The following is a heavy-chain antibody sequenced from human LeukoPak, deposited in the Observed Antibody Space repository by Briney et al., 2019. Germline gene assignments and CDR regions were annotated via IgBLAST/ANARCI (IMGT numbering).Heavy chain of an antibody. Sequence: GGSLRLLYAASGFTFSSHAMNWVRQAPGKGMECVSFISGNGGSTYYADSVNGRFTISRDNSKNSLFLQMNSLGTEDTALYYCAKVGYGDGYIRHAFDIWGQGTMVTVSS. V-gene: IGHV3-43*02. CDR3: AKVGYGDGYIRHAFDI. D-gene: IGHD5-24*01. CDR1: GFTFSSHA. CDR2: ISGNGGST. J-gene: IGHJ3*02.